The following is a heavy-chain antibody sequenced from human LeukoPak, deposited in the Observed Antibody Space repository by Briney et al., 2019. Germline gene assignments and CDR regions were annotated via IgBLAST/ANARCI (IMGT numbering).Heavy chain of an antibody. Sequence: GGSLRLSCAASGFTFSSYAMNWVRQAPGKGLEWVSAISGSGGSTYYADSVKGRFTISRDNSKNTLYLQMNSLRAEDTAVYYCAKGTYRGDYLNDYWGQGTLVTVSS. D-gene: IGHD3-10*01. J-gene: IGHJ4*02. CDR3: AKGTYRGDYLNDY. CDR2: ISGSGGST. V-gene: IGHV3-23*01. CDR1: GFTFSSYA.